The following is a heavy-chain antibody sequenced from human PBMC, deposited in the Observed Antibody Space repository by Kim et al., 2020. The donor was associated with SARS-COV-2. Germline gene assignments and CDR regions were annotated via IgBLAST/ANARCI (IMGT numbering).Heavy chain of an antibody. CDR3: ARGALCTSCYGPWFDP. D-gene: IGHD2-2*01. CDR2: MNPNSGNT. CDR1: GYTFTSYD. Sequence: ASVKVSCKASGYTFTSYDINWVRQATGQGLEWMGWMNPNSGNTGYAQKFQGRVTMTRNTSISTAYMELSSLRSEDTAVYYCARGALCTSCYGPWFDPWGQGTLVTVSS. J-gene: IGHJ5*02. V-gene: IGHV1-8*01.